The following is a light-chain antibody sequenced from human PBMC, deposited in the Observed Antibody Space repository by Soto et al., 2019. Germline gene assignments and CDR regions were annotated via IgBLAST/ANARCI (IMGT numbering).Light chain of an antibody. CDR2: KAS. CDR3: QQYNSYFWT. J-gene: IGKJ1*01. V-gene: IGKV1-5*03. Sequence: DIQMTQSPSTLSASVGDRVTITCRASQSISSWLAWYQKKPGKDPKLLIYKASSLESGVPSRFSGSGSGTEFNLTISRLQPDDFATYDCQQYNSYFWTFGQGTKVDIK. CDR1: QSISSW.